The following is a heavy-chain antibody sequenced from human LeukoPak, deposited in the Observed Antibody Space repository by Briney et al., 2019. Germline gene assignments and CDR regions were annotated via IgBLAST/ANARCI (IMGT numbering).Heavy chain of an antibody. CDR3: AKSSD. CDR1: GFTFSSYG. Sequence: GGSLRLSCAASGFTFSSYGMHWVRQAPGKGLEWVAFIRNDGSSKSYADSVKGRFTISRDNSKNTLYLQMNSLRAEDTAVYYCAKSSDWGQGTMVTVSS. J-gene: IGHJ3*01. V-gene: IGHV3-30*02. CDR2: IRNDGSSK.